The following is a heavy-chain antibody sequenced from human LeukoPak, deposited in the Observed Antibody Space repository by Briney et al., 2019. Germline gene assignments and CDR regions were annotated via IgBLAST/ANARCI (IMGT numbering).Heavy chain of an antibody. V-gene: IGHV4-39*01. CDR2: INYSGST. CDR3: ARHGSGYSYGSAAGPYFDY. CDR1: GGSISSSSYY. D-gene: IGHD5-18*01. Sequence: NPSETLSLTCTVSGGSISSSSYYWGWIRQPPGKGLEWIGSINYSGSTYYNPSLKSRVTISVDTSKNQFSLKLSSVTAADTAVYYCARHGSGYSYGSAAGPYFDYWGQGTLVTVSS. J-gene: IGHJ4*02.